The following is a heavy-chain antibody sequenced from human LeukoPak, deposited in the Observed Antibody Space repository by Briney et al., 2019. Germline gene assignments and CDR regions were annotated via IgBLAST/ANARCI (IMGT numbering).Heavy chain of an antibody. J-gene: IGHJ4*02. CDR3: ARGQLWQNYYFDY. D-gene: IGHD5-18*01. CDR2: IYHSGST. CDR1: GGFISSGGYS. Sequence: SETLSLTCAVSGGFISSGGYSWSWIRQPPGKGLEWIGYIYHSGSTYYNPSLKSRVTISVDRSKNQFSLKLSSVTAADTAVYYCARGQLWQNYYFDYWGQGTLVTVSS. V-gene: IGHV4-30-2*01.